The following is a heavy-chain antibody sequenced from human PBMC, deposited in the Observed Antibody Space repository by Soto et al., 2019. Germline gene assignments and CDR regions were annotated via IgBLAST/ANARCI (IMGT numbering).Heavy chain of an antibody. CDR2: IIDSGGST. CDR1: GFTFSSRA. V-gene: IGHV3-23*01. J-gene: IGHJ6*02. CDR3: AKGRSYYYYSGVDV. Sequence: GGSLRLSCAASGFTFSSRAMGWVRQAPGKGLEWVSDIIDSGGSTYYADPVKGRFTISRDNSKSTLYLQMDSLRAEDTALYYCAKGRSYYYYSGVDVWGQGTMVTVSS.